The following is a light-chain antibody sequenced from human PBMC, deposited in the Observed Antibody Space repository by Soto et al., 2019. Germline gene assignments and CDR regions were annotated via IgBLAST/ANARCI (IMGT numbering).Light chain of an antibody. CDR2: GAS. Sequence: DIQMTQSPSSVSASVGDRVTITCRASQDIHTWLAWYQQKPGKAPNLLIYGASALQSGVPSRFSASGSGIDITLTISSLQPEDFATYYCQQATSFPFAFGPGTKVDFK. CDR1: QDIHTW. V-gene: IGKV1-12*02. J-gene: IGKJ3*01. CDR3: QQATSFPFA.